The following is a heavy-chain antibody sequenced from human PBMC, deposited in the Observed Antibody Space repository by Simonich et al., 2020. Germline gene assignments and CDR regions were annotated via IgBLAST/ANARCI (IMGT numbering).Heavy chain of an antibody. CDR3: ARAARGTWWYYYFDY. CDR1: GYTFPSYG. V-gene: IGHV1-18*01. J-gene: IGHJ4*02. Sequence: QVQLVQSGAEVKKPGASVKVSCKASGYTFPSYGISWVRQATGKGIEWMEWYNAYNGNKNDEQKLKGRVTMNTETATSTAYMELRSLRSDDTAVYYWARAARGTWWYYYFDYWGQGTLVTVSS. D-gene: IGHD2-15*01. CDR2: YNAYNGNK.